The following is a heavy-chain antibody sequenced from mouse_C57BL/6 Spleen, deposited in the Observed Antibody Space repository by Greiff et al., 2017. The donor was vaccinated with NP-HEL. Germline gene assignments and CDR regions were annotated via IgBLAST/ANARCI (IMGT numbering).Heavy chain of an antibody. D-gene: IGHD1-1*01. J-gene: IGHJ1*03. CDR2: IHPNSGST. Sequence: QVQLQQSGAELVKPGASVKLSCKASGYTFTSYWMHWVKQRPGQGLEWIGMIHPNSGSTNYNEKFKSKATLTVDKSSSTAYMQLSSLTSEESAVYYCARGVVVPHWYFDVWGTGTTVTVSS. V-gene: IGHV1-64*01. CDR1: GYTFTSYW. CDR3: ARGVVVPHWYFDV.